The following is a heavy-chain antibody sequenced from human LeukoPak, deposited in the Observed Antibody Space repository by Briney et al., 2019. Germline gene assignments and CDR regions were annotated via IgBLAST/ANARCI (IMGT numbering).Heavy chain of an antibody. CDR3: ATEGQEGDWDSLHY. D-gene: IGHD3/OR15-3a*01. CDR2: INPKSGDT. V-gene: IGHV1-2*02. Sequence: ASVRVSCTASVYTFIAYYVHWVRQAPGQGREWMGWINPKSGDTNYAQKLQGRVTMTRDTSINIAYMELNRLRSEDTAMYYCATEGQEGDWDSLHYWGQGPLVSVS. CDR1: VYTFIAYY. J-gene: IGHJ4*02.